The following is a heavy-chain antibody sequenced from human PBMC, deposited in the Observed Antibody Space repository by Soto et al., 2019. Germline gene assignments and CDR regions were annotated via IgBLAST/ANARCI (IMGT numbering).Heavy chain of an antibody. CDR2: ISYDGSHK. CDR3: AKALVKTSSWPAD. CDR1: GFNFSSYG. J-gene: IGHJ4*02. V-gene: IGHV3-30*18. Sequence: HVQLVESGGGVVQPGRSLRLSCAVSGFNFSSYGMHWVRQAPGKGLEWVAVISYDGSHKASADSVKGRFAISRDNSKNTLFLQMNSLRVEDTAVYYCAKALVKTSSWPADWGQGTLGTVSS. D-gene: IGHD2-2*01.